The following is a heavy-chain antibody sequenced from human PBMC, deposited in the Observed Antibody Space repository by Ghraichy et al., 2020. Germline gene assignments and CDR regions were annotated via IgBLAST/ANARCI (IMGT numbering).Heavy chain of an antibody. D-gene: IGHD2-8*01. CDR1: GFTFSSYS. CDR3: ARHLGMVYATRGGY. V-gene: IGHV3-48*02. J-gene: IGHJ4*02. Sequence: ETLSLTCAASGFTFSSYSMNWVRQAPGKGLEWVSYISSSSSTIYYADSVKGRFTISRDNAKNSLYLQMNSLRDEDTAVYYCARHLGMVYATRGGYWGQGTLVTVSS. CDR2: ISSSSSTI.